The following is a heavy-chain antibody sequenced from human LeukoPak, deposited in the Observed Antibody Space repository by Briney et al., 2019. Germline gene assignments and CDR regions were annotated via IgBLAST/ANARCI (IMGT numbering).Heavy chain of an antibody. Sequence: ASVKVSCKASGYTFTGYYMHWVRQAPGQGLEWMGWINPNSGGTNYAQKFQGRVTMTRDTSISTAYMELSRLRSDDTAVYYCARATYDILTGYPSPIFDYWGQGTLVTVSS. CDR1: GYTFTGYY. V-gene: IGHV1-2*02. D-gene: IGHD3-9*01. CDR3: ARATYDILTGYPSPIFDY. CDR2: INPNSGGT. J-gene: IGHJ4*02.